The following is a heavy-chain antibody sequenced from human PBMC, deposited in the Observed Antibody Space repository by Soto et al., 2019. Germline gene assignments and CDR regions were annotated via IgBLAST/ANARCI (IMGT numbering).Heavy chain of an antibody. Sequence: QPGGSLRLSCAASGFTLNNYFMSWVRQAPGKGLEWVANIKQDGSEIYYVDSVKGRFTISRDNAKNSLYLQMSGLRAEDTAVYYCASLTSWSQEYYYGMDVWGQGTTVTVSS. CDR3: ASLTSWSQEYYYGMDV. J-gene: IGHJ6*02. D-gene: IGHD2-2*01. CDR2: IKQDGSEI. CDR1: GFTLNNYF. V-gene: IGHV3-7*03.